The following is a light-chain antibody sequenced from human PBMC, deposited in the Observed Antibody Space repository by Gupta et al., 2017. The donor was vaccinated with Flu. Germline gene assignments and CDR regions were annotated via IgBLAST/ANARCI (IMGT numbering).Light chain of an antibody. CDR2: DVN. CDR3: SSYAGSNTWL. Sequence: QSALTQPRSVSGSPGQSVTISCTGTSSDVGADTYVSWYQQHTGKAPRLILYDVNKRPSGIPDRFSASKSGITASLTISGLQAEDEAEYHCSSYAGSNTWLFGGGTKLTVL. V-gene: IGLV2-11*01. J-gene: IGLJ3*02. CDR1: SSDVGADTY.